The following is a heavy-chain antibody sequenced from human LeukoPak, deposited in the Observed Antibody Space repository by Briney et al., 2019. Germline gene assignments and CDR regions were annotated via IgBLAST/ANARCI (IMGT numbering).Heavy chain of an antibody. Sequence: GGSLRLSCAASGFTFSSYAMSWVRQAPGKGLEWVSAISGSGGSTYYADSVKGRFTISRDNSKNTLYLQMNSLRAEDTAVYYCAKGHGYSYGTYYFDYWGQGTLVTASS. CDR3: AKGHGYSYGTYYFDY. V-gene: IGHV3-23*01. CDR2: ISGSGGST. D-gene: IGHD5-18*01. J-gene: IGHJ4*02. CDR1: GFTFSSYA.